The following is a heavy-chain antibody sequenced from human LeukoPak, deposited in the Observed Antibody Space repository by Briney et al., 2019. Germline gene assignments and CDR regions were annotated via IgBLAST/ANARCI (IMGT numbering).Heavy chain of an antibody. Sequence: PGGSLRLSCAASGFTFSNYPMSWVRQAPGKGLEWVSAISGGGASTYYTDSVKGRFTISRDNSKNTLYLQMNSLRAEDTAVYFCAKDRWVRNTPCYFDYWGQGTLVTVSS. V-gene: IGHV3-23*01. CDR2: ISGGGAST. CDR1: GFTFSNYP. D-gene: IGHD3-10*01. CDR3: AKDRWVRNTPCYFDY. J-gene: IGHJ4*02.